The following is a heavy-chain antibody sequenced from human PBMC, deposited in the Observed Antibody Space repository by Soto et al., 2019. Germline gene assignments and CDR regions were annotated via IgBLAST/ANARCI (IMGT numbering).Heavy chain of an antibody. Sequence: QITLKESGPTLVKPTQTLTLTCTFSGFSLSTSGEGVGWIRQPPGQALEWLALIHWDDDKRYSPSLKSRLTVTKDTSKNQVVLTMTNMGPVDTATYYCAHTGNYELRHDYWGQGTLVTVSS. J-gene: IGHJ4*02. D-gene: IGHD1-1*01. CDR3: AHTGNYELRHDY. CDR1: GFSLSTSGEG. V-gene: IGHV2-5*02. CDR2: IHWDDDK.